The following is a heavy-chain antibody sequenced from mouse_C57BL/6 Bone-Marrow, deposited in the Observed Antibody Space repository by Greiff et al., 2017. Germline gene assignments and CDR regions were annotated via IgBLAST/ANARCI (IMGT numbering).Heavy chain of an antibody. CDR1: GFTFSSYT. J-gene: IGHJ1*03. CDR2: ISSGGGNT. Sequence: EVMLVESGGGLVKPGGSLKLSCAASGFTFSSYTMSWVRQTPEKRLQWVAAISSGGGNTYYPDSVKGRFTISRDNDKNILYLQMSSLRSEDTALYYCSRQVTTVLATKYFDVWGTGTTVTVSS. V-gene: IGHV5-9*01. D-gene: IGHD1-1*01. CDR3: SRQVTTVLATKYFDV.